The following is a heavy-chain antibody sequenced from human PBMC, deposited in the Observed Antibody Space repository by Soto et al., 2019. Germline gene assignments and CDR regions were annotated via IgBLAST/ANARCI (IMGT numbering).Heavy chain of an antibody. Sequence: QVQLVQSGAEVKKPGSSVKVSCKASGGTFSSYAISWVRQAPGQGLEWMGGIIPIFGTANYAQKFQGRVTITADESTSTAYMELSSLRSEDTAVYYCARGTSSSRIYYYYYGMDVWGQGTTVTVSS. J-gene: IGHJ6*02. V-gene: IGHV1-69*01. CDR1: GGTFSSYA. CDR2: IIPIFGTA. D-gene: IGHD6-6*01. CDR3: ARGTSSSRIYYYYYGMDV.